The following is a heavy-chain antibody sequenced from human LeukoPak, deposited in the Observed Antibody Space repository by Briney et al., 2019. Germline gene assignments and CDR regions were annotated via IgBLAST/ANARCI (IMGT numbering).Heavy chain of an antibody. V-gene: IGHV4-34*01. CDR1: GGSFSGYY. D-gene: IGHD2-15*01. J-gene: IGHJ1*01. CDR2: INISGST. Sequence: PSETLSLTCAVYGGSFSGYYWSWIRQPPGKGLEWIGEINISGSTNYNPSLKSRVTISVDTSKNQFSLKLSSVTAADTAVYYCARGILGYCSGGSCYSFPHWGQGTLVTVSS. CDR3: ARGILGYCSGGSCYSFPH.